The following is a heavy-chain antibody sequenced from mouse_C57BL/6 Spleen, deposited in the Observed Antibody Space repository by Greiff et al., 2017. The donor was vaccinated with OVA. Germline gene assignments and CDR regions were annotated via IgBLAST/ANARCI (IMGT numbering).Heavy chain of an antibody. V-gene: IGHV1-82*01. CDR3: ARDVLGRFAY. CDR1: GYAFSSSW. Sequence: QVQLQQSGPELVKPGASVKISCKASGYAFSSSWMNWVKQRPGKGLEWIGRIYPGDGDTNYNGKFKGKATLTADKSSSTAYMQLSSLTSEDSAVYFCARDVLGRFAYWGQGTLVTVSA. CDR2: IYPGDGDT. D-gene: IGHD4-1*01. J-gene: IGHJ3*01.